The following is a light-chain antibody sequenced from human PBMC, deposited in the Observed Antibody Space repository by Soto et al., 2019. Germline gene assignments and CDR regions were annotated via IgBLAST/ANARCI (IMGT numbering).Light chain of an antibody. CDR3: QQYVSSPRT. CDR2: GAS. V-gene: IGKV3-20*01. J-gene: IGKJ1*01. Sequence: EIVLKPSPGTLSLSPGERATLSCRASQSVSSSSLAWYQQKPGQAPRLLIYGASSRATGIPDRFSGSGSGTDFTLTISRLEPEDFAVYYCQQYVSSPRTFGQGTKVDIK. CDR1: QSVSSSS.